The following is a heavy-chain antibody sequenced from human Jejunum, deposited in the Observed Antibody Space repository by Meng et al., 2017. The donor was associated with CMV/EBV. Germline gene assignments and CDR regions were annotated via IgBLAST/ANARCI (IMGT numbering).Heavy chain of an antibody. J-gene: IGHJ4*02. V-gene: IGHV4-39*07. Sequence: PGLLRPVETQSVSCIASICTMSSSNYYWGWLRQPPGKGLGWIGSIYYSGTIYYNPSLKSRGTISVDTSKSQFSLRLSSVTAADTAVYYCARGTGSYGHQFDYWGQGILVTVSS. CDR3: ARGTGSYGHQFDY. CDR2: IYYSGTI. D-gene: IGHD5-18*01. CDR1: ICTMSSSNYY.